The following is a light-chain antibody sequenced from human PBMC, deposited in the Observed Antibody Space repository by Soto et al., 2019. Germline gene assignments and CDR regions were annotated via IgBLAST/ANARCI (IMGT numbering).Light chain of an antibody. CDR3: QQYNSYSPWT. Sequence: DIQMTQSPSTLSASVGDRVTITCRASQSITNLLAWYQQKPGKAPKLLIYDASSLEGGVPSRFSGSGSGTEFTLPISSLPPDDFATYYCQQYNSYSPWTFGQGTKVEIK. V-gene: IGKV1-5*01. J-gene: IGKJ1*01. CDR2: DAS. CDR1: QSITNL.